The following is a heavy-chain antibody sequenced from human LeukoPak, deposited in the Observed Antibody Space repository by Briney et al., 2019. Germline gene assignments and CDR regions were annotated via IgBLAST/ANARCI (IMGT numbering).Heavy chain of an antibody. Sequence: GGSLRLSCAASRFTFSNYVMSWVRQSPGKGLECVSAISCTSCYIYYADSVKGRFTISRDNTKNTLYLQMNSLRAEDTAVYYCARVPRLIAAAGYFDYWGQGILVTVSS. CDR2: ISCTSCYI. J-gene: IGHJ4*02. V-gene: IGHV3-21*01. CDR1: RFTFSNYV. D-gene: IGHD6-13*01. CDR3: ARVPRLIAAAGYFDY.